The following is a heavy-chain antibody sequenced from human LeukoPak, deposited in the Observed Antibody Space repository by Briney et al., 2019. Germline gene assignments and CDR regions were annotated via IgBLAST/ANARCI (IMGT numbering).Heavy chain of an antibody. Sequence: GASVKVSCKASGYTFTSYGISWVRQAPGQGLEWMGWISAYNGDTNYAQKLQGRVTMTTDTSTSTAYMELRSLRPDDTAVYYCARDTKLDLSSGWDKLYYYYYGMDVWGQGTTVTVSS. CDR1: GYTFTSYG. V-gene: IGHV1-18*01. CDR2: ISAYNGDT. CDR3: ARDTKLDLSSGWDKLYYYYYGMDV. D-gene: IGHD6-19*01. J-gene: IGHJ6*02.